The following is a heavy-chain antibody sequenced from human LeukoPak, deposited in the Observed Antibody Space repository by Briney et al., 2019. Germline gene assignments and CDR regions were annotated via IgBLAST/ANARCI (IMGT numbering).Heavy chain of an antibody. V-gene: IGHV3-66*02. CDR1: GFTVSSNY. CDR3: AKDLRPYMAVAGRSYFDY. D-gene: IGHD6-19*01. Sequence: PGGSLRLSCAASGFTVSSNYMSWVRQAPGKGLEWVSLIYSDGSTYYADSVKGRFTISRDNSKNTLYLQMNSLRAEDTAVYYCAKDLRPYMAVAGRSYFDYWGQGTLVTVSS. J-gene: IGHJ4*02. CDR2: IYSDGST.